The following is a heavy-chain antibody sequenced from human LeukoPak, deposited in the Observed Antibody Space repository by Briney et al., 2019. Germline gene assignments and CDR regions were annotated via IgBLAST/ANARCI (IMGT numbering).Heavy chain of an antibody. Sequence: SETLSLTCTVSGGSISSTTYYWGWIRQPPGKGLEWIGSIYYSGSTYYNPSLKSRVTISVDTSKNQFSLKLSSVTAADTAVYYCARRVWGRGFDPWGQGTLVTVSS. V-gene: IGHV4-39*07. J-gene: IGHJ5*02. CDR2: IYYSGST. CDR1: GGSISSTTYY. CDR3: ARRVWGRGFDP. D-gene: IGHD3-16*01.